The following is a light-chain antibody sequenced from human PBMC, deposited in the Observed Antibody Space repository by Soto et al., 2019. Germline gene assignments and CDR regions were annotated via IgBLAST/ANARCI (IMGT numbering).Light chain of an antibody. CDR2: GAS. CDR3: QQDCSLGT. V-gene: IGKV3-20*01. CDR1: QSVSNNY. Sequence: EIVLTQSPGTLSLSPGERATLSCRASQSVSNNYLAWYQQKPGQAPRLLIYGASNRATGIPDRFSGSGSGTEFHLNINRPEAESFAVYYCQQDCSLGTFGPGTKVEIK. J-gene: IGKJ1*01.